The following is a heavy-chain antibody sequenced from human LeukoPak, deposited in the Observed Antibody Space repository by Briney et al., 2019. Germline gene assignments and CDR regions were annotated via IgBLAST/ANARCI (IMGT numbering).Heavy chain of an antibody. Sequence: SETLSLTCTVSGGSISSSISTNYWNWVRQPPGKGLEWIGSIHYSGTTYYNPSLESRATISVDTFKNQFSVKLTSVTAADTAVYYCARKGTIAPTGASHFDYWGQGTLVTVSS. D-gene: IGHD6-13*01. J-gene: IGHJ4*02. CDR1: GGSISSSISTNY. CDR2: IHYSGTT. V-gene: IGHV4-39*01. CDR3: ARKGTIAPTGASHFDY.